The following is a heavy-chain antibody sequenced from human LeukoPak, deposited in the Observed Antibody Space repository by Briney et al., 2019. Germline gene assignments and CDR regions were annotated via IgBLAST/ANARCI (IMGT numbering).Heavy chain of an antibody. CDR3: ARRAGAYSHPYAY. J-gene: IGHJ4*02. CDR1: GFTVSSNS. CDR2: IYSDNT. Sequence: GGSLRLSCTVSGFTVSSNSMSWGRQAPGKGLEWVSFIYSDNTHYSDSVKGRFTISRDNSKHTLYLQMNSLRAEDTAVYYCARRAGAYSHPYAYWGQGTLVTVSS. V-gene: IGHV3-53*01. D-gene: IGHD4/OR15-4a*01.